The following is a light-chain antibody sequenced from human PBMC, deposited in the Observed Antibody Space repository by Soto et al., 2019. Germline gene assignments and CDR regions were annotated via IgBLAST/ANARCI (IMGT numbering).Light chain of an antibody. CDR2: DIN. V-gene: IGLV2-14*03. CDR1: ENDIGSYNY. Sequence: QSVLTQPASLSESPGQSLTISCIGTENDIGSYNYVSWYQQYPGKAPKLIIYDINHRPTGVSDRFSGSKSGNTAALTISGLQADDEADYYCCSFAGTGTQYVFGTGTKLTVL. J-gene: IGLJ1*01. CDR3: CSFAGTGTQYV.